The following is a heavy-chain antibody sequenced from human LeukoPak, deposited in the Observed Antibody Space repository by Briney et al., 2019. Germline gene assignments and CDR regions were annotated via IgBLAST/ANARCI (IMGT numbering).Heavy chain of an antibody. CDR3: ARPQYSSSWYFPFDY. Sequence: GGSLRLSCAASGFTFSDYYMSWIRQAPGKGLEWVSYISSSGSTIYYADSVKGRFTISRDNAKNSLYLQMNSLRAEDTAVYYCARPQYSSSWYFPFDYWGQGTLVTVSS. V-gene: IGHV3-11*01. D-gene: IGHD6-13*01. J-gene: IGHJ4*02. CDR1: GFTFSDYY. CDR2: ISSSGSTI.